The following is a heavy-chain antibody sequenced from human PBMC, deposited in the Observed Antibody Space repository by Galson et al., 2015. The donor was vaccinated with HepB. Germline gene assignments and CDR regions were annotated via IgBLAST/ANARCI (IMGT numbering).Heavy chain of an antibody. CDR1: GFSLSTNGMC. Sequence: PALVKPTQTLTLTCTFSGFSLSTNGMCVSWIRQPPGEALEWLALIDWDDDKYYTPSLKTRLTISKDTSKNQVVLTMTNMDPVDTATYYCARISISTGGAADYWGQGTLVTVSS. CDR3: ARISISTGGAADY. CDR2: IDWDDDK. D-gene: IGHD3-9*01. J-gene: IGHJ4*02. V-gene: IGHV2-70*01.